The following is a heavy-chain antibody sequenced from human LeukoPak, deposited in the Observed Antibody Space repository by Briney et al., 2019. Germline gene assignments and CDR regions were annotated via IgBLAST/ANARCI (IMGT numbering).Heavy chain of an antibody. Sequence: SETLSLTCTVSGGSISSGGYYWSWIRQHPGKGLEWIGYIYYSGSTYYNPSLKSRVTISVDTSKNQFSLKLSSVTAADTAVYYCARGFMTTVVTAYFDYWGQGTLVTVSS. CDR3: ARGFMTTVVTAYFDY. D-gene: IGHD4-23*01. CDR1: GGSISSGGYY. CDR2: IYYSGST. J-gene: IGHJ4*02. V-gene: IGHV4-31*03.